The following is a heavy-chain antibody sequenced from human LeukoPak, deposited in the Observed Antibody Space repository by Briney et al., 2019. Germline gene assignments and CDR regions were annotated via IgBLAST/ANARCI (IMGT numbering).Heavy chain of an antibody. CDR2: IYYTGTT. CDR1: GASISSLYYY. CDR3: ARGSSIAAAGTSGYYYGMDV. D-gene: IGHD6-13*01. J-gene: IGHJ6*02. V-gene: IGHV4-39*07. Sequence: SETLSLTCTVSGASISSLYYYWGWIRQPPGKGLEWIGSIYYTGTTSYNPSLKSRVTISVDRSKNQFSLKLSSVTAADTAVYYCARGSSIAAAGTSGYYYGMDVWGQGTTVTVSS.